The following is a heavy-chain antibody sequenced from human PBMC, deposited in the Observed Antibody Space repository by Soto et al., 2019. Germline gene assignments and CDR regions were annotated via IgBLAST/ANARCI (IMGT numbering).Heavy chain of an antibody. V-gene: IGHV2-5*02. CDR2: IYWDDDK. J-gene: IGHJ4*02. D-gene: IGHD3-10*01. Sequence: QITLKESGPTLVKPTQTLTLTCTFSGFSLTTTGVSVGWIRQPPGKALEWLALIYWDDDKRYSPSLKSRLTITKDTPKNQVVLTMTNMHPRDTATYYCGRSVGFREFKDNWGQGPLVTVSS. CDR3: GRSVGFREFKDN. CDR1: GFSLTTTGVS.